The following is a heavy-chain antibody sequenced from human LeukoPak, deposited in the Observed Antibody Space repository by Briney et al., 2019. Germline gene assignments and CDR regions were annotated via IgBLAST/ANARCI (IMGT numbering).Heavy chain of an antibody. CDR3: AREGPIVGATHLVDY. CDR2: INPKSGGT. J-gene: IGHJ4*02. CDR1: GYTFTDYY. V-gene: IGHV1-2*02. D-gene: IGHD1-26*01. Sequence: ASVKVSCKASGYTFTDYYMHWVRQAPGQGLERMGWINPKSGGTNYAQKSQGRVTMTRDTSISTDYMELSRLRSDDTAVDYCAREGPIVGATHLVDYWGQGTLVTVSS.